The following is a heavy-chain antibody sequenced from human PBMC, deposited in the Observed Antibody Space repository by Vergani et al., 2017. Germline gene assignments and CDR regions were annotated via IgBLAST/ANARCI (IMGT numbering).Heavy chain of an antibody. CDR2: INPNSGGT. CDR3: ARDHDYGGMNYFDY. D-gene: IGHD4-23*01. V-gene: IGHV1-2*02. J-gene: IGHJ4*02. Sequence: QVQLVQSGAEVKKPGASVKVSCKASGYTFTGHYMHWVRQAPGQGPEWMGWINPNSGGTNYAQKFQGRVTMTRDTSISTAYMELSRMRSDDTAVYYCARDHDYGGMNYFDYWGQGTLVTVSS. CDR1: GYTFTGHY.